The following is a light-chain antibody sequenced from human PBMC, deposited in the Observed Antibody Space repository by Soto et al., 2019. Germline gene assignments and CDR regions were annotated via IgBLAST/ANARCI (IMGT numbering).Light chain of an antibody. CDR3: QHLNAYPIT. V-gene: IGKV1-9*01. J-gene: IGKJ4*01. Sequence: DIQLTQSPSFLSASVGDRVTITCRASQGVSSYLAWYQQKPAKAPKLLIYAASTLQSGVPSRFSGRGSGTEFTLTISSLQPEDFATYYCQHLNAYPITFGGGTKVEIK. CDR1: QGVSSY. CDR2: AAS.